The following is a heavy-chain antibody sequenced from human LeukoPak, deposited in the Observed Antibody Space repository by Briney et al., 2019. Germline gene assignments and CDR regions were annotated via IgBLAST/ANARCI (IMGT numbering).Heavy chain of an antibody. V-gene: IGHV1-46*01. D-gene: IGHD6-13*01. CDR3: ARALSCSWYGLYYYYYMDV. CDR1: GYTFTSYY. CDR2: INPRGGST. Sequence: ASVKVSCKASGYTFTSYYMHWARQAPGQGLEGMGIINPRGGSTIYAQKFQGRVTMTRDTSKSTVYMELSSLRSEDTAVYYCARALSCSWYGLYYYYYMDVWGKGTTVTVSS. J-gene: IGHJ6*03.